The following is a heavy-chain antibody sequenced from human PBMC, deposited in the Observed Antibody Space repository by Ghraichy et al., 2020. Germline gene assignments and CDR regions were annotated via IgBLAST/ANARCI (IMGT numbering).Heavy chain of an antibody. Sequence: GGSLRLSCAASGFTFSSYGMHWVRQAPGKGLEWVSGISSSGSRTYYADSVKGRFSISRDNSKSTLYLQMNSLRAEDTAVYYCAKGGSTVRFYYYNGMDVWGQGTTVTVSS. V-gene: IGHV3-23*01. J-gene: IGHJ6*02. CDR3: AKGGSTVRFYYYNGMDV. CDR1: GFTFSSYG. D-gene: IGHD4-17*01. CDR2: ISSSGSRT.